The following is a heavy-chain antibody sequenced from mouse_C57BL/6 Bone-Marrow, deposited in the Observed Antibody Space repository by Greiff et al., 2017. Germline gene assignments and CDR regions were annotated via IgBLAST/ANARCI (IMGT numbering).Heavy chain of an antibody. CDR1: GYTFTDYE. CDR3: TSFNYYGISSDY. V-gene: IGHV1-15*01. D-gene: IGHD1-1*01. Sequence: QVQLQQSGAELVRPGASVTLSCKASGYTFTDYEMHWVKQTPVNGLEWIGAIDPETGGTAYNQKLKGKAILTADKSSSTAYMELRSLTSEVSAVYYCTSFNYYGISSDYWGQDTTLTGSS. J-gene: IGHJ2*01. CDR2: IDPETGGT.